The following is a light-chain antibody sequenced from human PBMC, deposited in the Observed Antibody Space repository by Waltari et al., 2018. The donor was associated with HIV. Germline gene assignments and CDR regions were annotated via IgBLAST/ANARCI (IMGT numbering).Light chain of an antibody. J-gene: IGLJ3*02. V-gene: IGLV3-1*01. CDR3: QAWDSSTWM. CDR1: HFGDNY. Sequence: SYELTQPPSVSVSPGQTARITCSGDHFGDNYAGWYQQKPGHSPVLVSYQDGKRPSGIPERFSGSNSGNTATLIISGTQAMDEADYYCQAWDSSTWMFGGGTKLTVL. CDR2: QDG.